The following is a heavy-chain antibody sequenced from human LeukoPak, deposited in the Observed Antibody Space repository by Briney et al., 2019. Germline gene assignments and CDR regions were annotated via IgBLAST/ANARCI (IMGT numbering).Heavy chain of an antibody. CDR3: ARVGSSWYLFDY. D-gene: IGHD6-13*01. J-gene: IGHJ4*02. Sequence: SETLSLTCSVSGGSINSGGYYWSWIRQYPGEGLEWIGYIYNSGSAYYNPSLKSRVTISVDTSKNQFSLNLSSVTAADTAVYFCARVGSSWYLFDYWGQGALVTVSS. V-gene: IGHV4-31*03. CDR1: GGSINSGGYY. CDR2: IYNSGSA.